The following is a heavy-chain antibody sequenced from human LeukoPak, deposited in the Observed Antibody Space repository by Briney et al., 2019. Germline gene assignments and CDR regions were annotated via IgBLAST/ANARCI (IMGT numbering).Heavy chain of an antibody. D-gene: IGHD3-10*01. J-gene: IGHJ5*02. Sequence: ASVKVSCKASGYTFTGYYMHWVRQAPGQGLEWMGWINPNSGGTNYAQKFQGRVTMTRDTSISTAYMELSRLRSDDTAVYYCARGRGYYGSGRHFDPWGQGTLVTVSS. CDR3: ARGRGYYGSGRHFDP. CDR2: INPNSGGT. V-gene: IGHV1-2*02. CDR1: GYTFTGYY.